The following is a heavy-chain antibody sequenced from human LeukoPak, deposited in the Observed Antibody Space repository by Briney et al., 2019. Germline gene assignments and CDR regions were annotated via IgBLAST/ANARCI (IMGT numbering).Heavy chain of an antibody. CDR1: GYSFADWW. Sequence: GESLQISCQGSGYSFADWWIGWIRQMPGKGLEWMGFIYPGDSDTRYSPSFQGQVTISADKSIKTAYLLWSSLKASDSAIYYCARRGGDKEYFEYWGQGTLVTVSS. J-gene: IGHJ4*02. D-gene: IGHD2-21*01. CDR2: IYPGDSDT. V-gene: IGHV5-51*01. CDR3: ARRGGDKEYFEY.